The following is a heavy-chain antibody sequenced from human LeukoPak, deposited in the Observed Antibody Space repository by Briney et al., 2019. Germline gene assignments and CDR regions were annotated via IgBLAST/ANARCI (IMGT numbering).Heavy chain of an antibody. CDR1: GFTFCDHD. J-gene: IGHJ6*02. V-gene: IGHV3-72*01. D-gene: IGHD3-10*01. CDR3: RLYGSWSFPHFYGMDV. CDR2: SRSKAESYNT. Sequence: GGSLSLSCAASGFTFCDHDMDWVRHAPGEGLEWVGRSRSKAESYNTEYAASVKGRFTISRGDSTNSLYLQMNSLKTEDTAVYYCRLYGSWSFPHFYGMDVWGQGITVTVSS.